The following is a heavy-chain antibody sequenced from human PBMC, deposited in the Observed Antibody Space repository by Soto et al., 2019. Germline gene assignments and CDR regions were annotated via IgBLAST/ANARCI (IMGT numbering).Heavy chain of an antibody. Sequence: QVQLVQSGAEVKKPGSSVKVSCKASGGTFSSYAISWVRQAPGQGLEWMGGIIPIFGTANYAQKFQGRVTITADESTSTAYMELSSLRSEDTAVYYCADSSSWTSIYYYYGMDVWGQGTTVTVSS. V-gene: IGHV1-69*01. CDR3: ADSSSWTSIYYYYGMDV. D-gene: IGHD6-13*01. J-gene: IGHJ6*02. CDR1: GGTFSSYA. CDR2: IIPIFGTA.